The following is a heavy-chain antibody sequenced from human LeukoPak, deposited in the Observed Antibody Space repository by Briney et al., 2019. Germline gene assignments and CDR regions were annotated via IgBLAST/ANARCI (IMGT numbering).Heavy chain of an antibody. CDR2: IRSKTYNYAT. CDR3: TRWFGELAFDN. Sequence: GGSLRPSCAASGFTFSGSAIHWVRQASGKGLEWIGRIRSKTYNYATAYAASVKGRFTISRDDSKNTAYLQMNSLKTDDTAVYFCTRWFGELAFDNWGQGTLVTVSS. CDR1: GFTFSGSA. V-gene: IGHV3-73*01. J-gene: IGHJ4*02. D-gene: IGHD3-10*01.